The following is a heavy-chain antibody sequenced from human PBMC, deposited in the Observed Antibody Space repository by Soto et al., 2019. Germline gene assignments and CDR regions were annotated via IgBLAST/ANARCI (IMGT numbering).Heavy chain of an antibody. CDR3: ARHLCRDDYNWGYFDL. CDR2: ISYDGSNK. Sequence: QVQLVESGGGVVQPGRSLRLSCAASGFTFSSYARHWVRQAPGKGLEWVAVISYDGSNKYYADSVKGRFTISRDTSKNTLYLQMNSLRAEDTAVYDCARHLCRDDYNWGYFDLWGRGTLVTVSS. CDR1: GFTFSSYA. V-gene: IGHV3-30-3*01. D-gene: IGHD4-4*01. J-gene: IGHJ2*01.